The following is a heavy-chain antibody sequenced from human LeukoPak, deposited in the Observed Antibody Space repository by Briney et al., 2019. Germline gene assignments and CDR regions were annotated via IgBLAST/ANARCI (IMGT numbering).Heavy chain of an antibody. J-gene: IGHJ4*02. Sequence: GASVKGSCKASGYTFTSYAMTSVRQAPGEGLEWMGWITTNTGNPTYAQSCTGRFVFFLDTSVSTAYLQISSLEAEDTAVYYCARSYHYEQYYFDYWGQGTLVTVSS. CDR1: GYTFTSYA. CDR3: ARSYHYEQYYFDY. CDR2: ITTNTGNP. D-gene: IGHD3-22*01. V-gene: IGHV7-4-1*02.